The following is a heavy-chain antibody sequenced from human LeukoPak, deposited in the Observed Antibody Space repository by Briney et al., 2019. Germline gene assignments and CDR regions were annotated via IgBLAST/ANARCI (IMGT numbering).Heavy chain of an antibody. CDR1: GFTFRDYW. Sequence: GALRLSCAASGFTFRDYWMTWVRQAPGKGLEWVANINRDGSGKFYMDSVRGRFTISRDNAKNSLYLQMNNLRVEDTAAYYCARAYSGSYDSWGQGPLVTVSS. V-gene: IGHV3-7*01. CDR3: ARAYSGSYDS. D-gene: IGHD1-26*01. CDR2: INRDGSGK. J-gene: IGHJ5*02.